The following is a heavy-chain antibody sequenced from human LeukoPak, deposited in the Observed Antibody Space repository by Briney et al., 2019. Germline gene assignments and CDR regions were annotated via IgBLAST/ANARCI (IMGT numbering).Heavy chain of an antibody. V-gene: IGHV3-30-3*01. D-gene: IGHD3-22*01. J-gene: IGHJ4*02. Sequence: GRSLRLSCAASGFTFSSYAMHWVRQAPGKGLEWVAVISYDGSSKYYADSVKGRFTISRDNSKNTLYLQMNSLRAKDTAVYYCARAPYDSSGISFDYWGQGTLVTVSS. CDR1: GFTFSSYA. CDR2: ISYDGSSK. CDR3: ARAPYDSSGISFDY.